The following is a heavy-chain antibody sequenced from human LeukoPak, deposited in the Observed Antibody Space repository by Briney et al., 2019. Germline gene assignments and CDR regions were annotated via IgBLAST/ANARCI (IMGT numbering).Heavy chain of an antibody. V-gene: IGHV1-2*02. J-gene: IGHJ4*02. Sequence: ASVKVSCTASGYTFTGYYMHWVRQAPGQGLEWMGWINPNSGGTNYAQKFQGRVTMTRDTSISTAYMELSRLRSDDTAVYYCARDSYYYDSSGYNDYWGQGTLVTVSS. CDR1: GYTFTGYY. CDR2: INPNSGGT. D-gene: IGHD3-22*01. CDR3: ARDSYYYDSSGYNDY.